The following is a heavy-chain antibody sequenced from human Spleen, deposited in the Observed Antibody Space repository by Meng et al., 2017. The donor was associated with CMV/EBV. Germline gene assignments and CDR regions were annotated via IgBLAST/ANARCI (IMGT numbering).Heavy chain of an antibody. Sequence: GGSLRLSCAASGFTFSSYAMHWVRQAPGKGLEWVAVISYDGSNKYYADSVKGRFTISRDNSKNTLYLQMNSLRAEDTAVYYCARASEYSSSSGVDYWGQGTLVTVSS. CDR3: ARASEYSSSSGVDY. V-gene: IGHV3-30-3*01. J-gene: IGHJ4*02. CDR2: ISYDGSNK. D-gene: IGHD6-6*01. CDR1: GFTFSSYA.